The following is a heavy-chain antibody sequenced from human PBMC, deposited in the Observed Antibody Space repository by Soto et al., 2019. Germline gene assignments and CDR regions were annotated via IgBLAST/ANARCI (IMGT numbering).Heavy chain of an antibody. J-gene: IGHJ4*02. CDR1: GFMFSYSW. CDR3: VRDWRAWAI. Sequence: EVQLVESGGGLVQPGGSLRLSCAASGFMFSYSWMHWVRQVPGKGLLWVARISNDGSDTAYADSVRGRFTIARDNAKNALYLQMNSLSAEDSGLYYCVRDWRAWAIWGQGTLVTVSP. V-gene: IGHV3-74*03. CDR2: ISNDGSDT. D-gene: IGHD2-2*01.